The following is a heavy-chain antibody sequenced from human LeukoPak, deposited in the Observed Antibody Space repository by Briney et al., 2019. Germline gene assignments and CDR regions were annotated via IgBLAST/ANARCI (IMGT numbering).Heavy chain of an antibody. CDR3: RRAARLDGAPFLIGR. CDR2: IYPNSGVT. CDR1: GYTFTDYY. Sequence: ASLRVSSTTSGYTFTDYYMHWVRQAPGQRRERMGWIYPNSGVTSSAQKFQGRVTMTRDTPSTTLYMEVRSLTSDDTHSYSLRRAARLDGAPFLIGRWGRGTLVTVSS. D-gene: IGHD2-21*01. V-gene: IGHV1-2*02. J-gene: IGHJ4*02.